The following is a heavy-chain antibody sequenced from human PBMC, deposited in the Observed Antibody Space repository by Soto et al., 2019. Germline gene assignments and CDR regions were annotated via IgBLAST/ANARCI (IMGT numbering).Heavy chain of an antibody. J-gene: IGHJ4*02. D-gene: IGHD4-17*01. CDR1: GFTFSGFD. V-gene: IGHV3-13*01. CDR2: IGTAGDT. CDR3: AKDTATVTPLFDY. Sequence: GGSLRLSCEASGFTFSGFDMHWVRQPTGKGLEWVSSIGTAGDTYYADSVKGRFTISRDNSKNTLYLQMNSLRAEDTAVYYCAKDTATVTPLFDYWGQGTLVTVSS.